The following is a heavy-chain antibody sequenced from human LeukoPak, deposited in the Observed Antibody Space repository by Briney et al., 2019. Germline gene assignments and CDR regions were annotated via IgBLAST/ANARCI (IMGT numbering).Heavy chain of an antibody. Sequence: GGSLRLSYAASGFTFSSFDMHWVRQPTGQGLDWVSSIGTSSDTYYPGSVEGRFTLSRDNAKNSLYLQMNSLTAGDTAVYYCARGPPRGKYYYMDVWGKGTTVTVSS. J-gene: IGHJ6*03. CDR3: ARGPPRGKYYYMDV. CDR2: IGTSSDT. D-gene: IGHD1-1*01. V-gene: IGHV3-13*01. CDR1: GFTFSSFD.